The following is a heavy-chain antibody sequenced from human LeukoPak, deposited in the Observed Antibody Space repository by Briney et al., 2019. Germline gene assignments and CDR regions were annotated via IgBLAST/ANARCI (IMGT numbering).Heavy chain of an antibody. Sequence: KPSETLSLICAVYGGSISGYYWSWIRQPPGKGLEWIGEINHSGSTNYNPSLKSRVTISVDTSKNQFSLKLSSVTAADTAVYYCARDRRVLYGSGSYYNARRDYYYGMDVWGQGTTVTVSS. CDR2: INHSGST. V-gene: IGHV4-34*01. J-gene: IGHJ6*02. CDR1: GGSISGYY. CDR3: ARDRRVLYGSGSYYNARRDYYYGMDV. D-gene: IGHD3-10*01.